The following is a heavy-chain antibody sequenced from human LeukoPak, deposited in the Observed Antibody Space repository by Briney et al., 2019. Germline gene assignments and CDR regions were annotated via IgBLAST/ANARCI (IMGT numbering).Heavy chain of an antibody. D-gene: IGHD3-10*01. CDR1: GGSISSYY. CDR3: ARVFDSGSQAYFYYMDV. V-gene: IGHV4-4*07. Sequence: PSETLSLTCTVSGGSISSYYWSWIRQPAGKGLEWIGRIYTSGSTTYNPSLKSRVTMSVDTSKNQFSLKVSSVTAADTAVYYCARVFDSGSQAYFYYMDVWGKGTTVTIFS. CDR2: IYTSGST. J-gene: IGHJ6*03.